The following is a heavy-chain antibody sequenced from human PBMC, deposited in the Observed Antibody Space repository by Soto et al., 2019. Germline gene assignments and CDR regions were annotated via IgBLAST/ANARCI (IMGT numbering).Heavy chain of an antibody. CDR3: ARHSLALRKNNWFDP. J-gene: IGHJ5*02. CDR2: ILYLGSS. CDR1: GDSIISSDFY. D-gene: IGHD3-3*02. Sequence: SETLSLTCTVSGDSIISSDFYWGWVRQPPGKGLEWIGSILYLGSSYYNPSLKSRVTMSVDTSKNQFSLRLRSVTAADTALYFCARHSLALRKNNWFDPWGQGIMVTV. V-gene: IGHV4-39*01.